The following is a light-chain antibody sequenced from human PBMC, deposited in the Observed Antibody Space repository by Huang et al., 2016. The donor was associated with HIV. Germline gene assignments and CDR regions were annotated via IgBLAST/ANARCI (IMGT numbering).Light chain of an antibody. V-gene: IGKV3-11*01. CDR2: DAS. Sequence: EIVLTQYPATLSLSPGQKATLSSRDSQGINSYLKWYQQKPGQAHRLLIYDASNRATGIPARFSGSGSGTDFSLTISSPEPEDFAVYYCQRRSDWPPYTFGQGTKVEIK. CDR1: QGINSY. J-gene: IGKJ2*01. CDR3: QRRSDWPPYT.